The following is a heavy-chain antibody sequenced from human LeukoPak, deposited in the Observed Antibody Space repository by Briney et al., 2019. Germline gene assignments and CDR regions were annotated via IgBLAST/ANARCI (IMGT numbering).Heavy chain of an antibody. Sequence: SETLSLTCTVSGGSISSYYWSWIRQPPGKGLEWIGYIYYSGSTNYNPSLKSRVTISVETSKNQFSLNLSSVTAADTAVYYCARRAGTGGRGYFDYWGQGTLVTVSS. CDR1: GGSISSYY. D-gene: IGHD3/OR15-3a*01. CDR3: ARRAGTGGRGYFDY. J-gene: IGHJ4*02. V-gene: IGHV4-59*08. CDR2: IYYSGST.